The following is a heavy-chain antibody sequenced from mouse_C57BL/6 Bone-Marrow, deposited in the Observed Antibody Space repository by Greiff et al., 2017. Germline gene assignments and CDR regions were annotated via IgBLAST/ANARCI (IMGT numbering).Heavy chain of an antibody. Sequence: VQLQQPGAELVMPGASVKLSCKASGYTFTSYWMHWVKQRPGQGLEWIGEIDPSDSFTNYNPKFQGKSTLTVDKSSSTAYMQLSSLPSEDSAVLYFARGGNSMVTTKGVAYGGQGTLVTVSA. J-gene: IGHJ3*01. D-gene: IGHD2-2*01. CDR2: IDPSDSFT. CDR1: GYTFTSYW. CDR3: ARGGNSMVTTKGVAY. V-gene: IGHV1-69*01.